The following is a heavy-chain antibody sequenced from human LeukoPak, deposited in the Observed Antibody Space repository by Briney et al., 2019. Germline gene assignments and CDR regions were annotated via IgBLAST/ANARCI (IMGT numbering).Heavy chain of an antibody. CDR3: ARGVEHYYDSSGYEY. CDR2: ISTSSSTK. Sequence: PGGSLRLSCAASGFTFSTYNMNWVRQAPGKGREWVSYISTSSSTKYYADSVKGRFTISRDNAKNSLYLQMNSLRAEDTAVYYCARGVEHYYDSSGYEYWGQGTLVTVSS. J-gene: IGHJ4*02. CDR1: GFTFSTYN. V-gene: IGHV3-48*04. D-gene: IGHD3-22*01.